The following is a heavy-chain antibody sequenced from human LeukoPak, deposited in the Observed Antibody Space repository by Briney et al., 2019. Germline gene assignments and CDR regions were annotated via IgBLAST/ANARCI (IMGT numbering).Heavy chain of an antibody. Sequence: GGSLRLSCVASGFTFSSRDWMTWVRQAPGKGLEWVANIKQDGSEKNYVDSVKGRFTISRDNAKNSVDLQMNSLRVEDTAVYYCAKDFLYGANYYYYMDVWGKGTTVTVSS. CDR1: GFTFSSRDW. D-gene: IGHD1-26*01. CDR2: IKQDGSEK. V-gene: IGHV3-7*01. J-gene: IGHJ6*03. CDR3: AKDFLYGANYYYYMDV.